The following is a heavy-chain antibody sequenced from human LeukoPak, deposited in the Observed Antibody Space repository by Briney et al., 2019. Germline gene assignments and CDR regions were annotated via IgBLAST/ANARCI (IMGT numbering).Heavy chain of an antibody. Sequence: PGGSLRLSCAGSGFTFRHYWMSWVRQAPGKGLEWVANMNQDGREKYYVDSVKGRFTISRDNAKNSLYLQMNSLRAEDTAVYYCARDDYGPAGYGGQGTLVTVSS. CDR3: ARDDYGPAGY. D-gene: IGHD4-17*01. V-gene: IGHV3-7*01. CDR2: MNQDGREK. J-gene: IGHJ4*02. CDR1: GFTFRHYW.